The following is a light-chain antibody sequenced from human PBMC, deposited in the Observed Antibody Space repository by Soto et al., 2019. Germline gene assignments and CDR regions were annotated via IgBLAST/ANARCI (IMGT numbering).Light chain of an antibody. V-gene: IGKV1-12*01. J-gene: IGKJ3*01. CDR2: AAS. Sequence: DIPMTQSPSSVSASVGDRVTITCRASQGISSWLAWYQQKPGKAPKLLIYAASSLQSGVPSRFSGSGSSAAFTLNTSSLQPDDFETDYCQQANSFPGFTFGPGTKVDIK. CDR1: QGISSW. CDR3: QQANSFPGFT.